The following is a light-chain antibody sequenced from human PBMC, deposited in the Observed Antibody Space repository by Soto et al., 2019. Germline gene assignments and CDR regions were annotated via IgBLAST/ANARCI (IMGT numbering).Light chain of an antibody. CDR1: QSVTINY. J-gene: IGKJ1*01. CDR3: QQCGSSPET. Sequence: ENVLTQSPGTLSLSPGERATLSCRASQSVTINYLAWYQQKPGQAPRLLIYGVSTRATGIPDRFSGSGSGTDFTLTISRLEPEDFAVYYCQQCGSSPETFGQGTKVEIK. CDR2: GVS. V-gene: IGKV3-20*01.